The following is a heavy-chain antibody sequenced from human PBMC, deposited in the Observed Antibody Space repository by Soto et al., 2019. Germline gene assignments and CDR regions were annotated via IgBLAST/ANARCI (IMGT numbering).Heavy chain of an antibody. CDR2: INAGNGNT. V-gene: IGHV1-3*01. Sequence: ASVKVSCKASGYTFTSYAMHWVRQAPGQRLEWMGWINAGNGNTKYSQKFQGRVTITRDTSASTAYMELSSLRSEDTAVYYCARDPEYYDILTGYLRFDPWGQGTLVTVSS. D-gene: IGHD3-9*01. CDR3: ARDPEYYDILTGYLRFDP. J-gene: IGHJ5*02. CDR1: GYTFTSYA.